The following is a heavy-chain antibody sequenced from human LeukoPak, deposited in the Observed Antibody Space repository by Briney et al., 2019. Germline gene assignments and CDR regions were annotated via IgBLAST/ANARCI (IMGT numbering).Heavy chain of an antibody. CDR1: GFTFSSYG. CDR2: ISGSGGST. J-gene: IGHJ5*02. Sequence: GGSLRLSCAASGFTFSSYGMSWVRQAPGKGLEWVSAISGSGGSTYYADSVKGRFTISRDNSKNTLYLQMNSLRAEDTAVYYCARARGLGYGDDVRWFDPWGQGTLVTVSS. D-gene: IGHD4-17*01. V-gene: IGHV3-23*01. CDR3: ARARGLGYGDDVRWFDP.